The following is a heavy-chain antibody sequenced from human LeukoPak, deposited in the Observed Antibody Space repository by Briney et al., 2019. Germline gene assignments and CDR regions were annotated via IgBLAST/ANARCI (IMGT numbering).Heavy chain of an antibody. CDR3: LKRPACNWGTCYPNWFDP. Sequence: GESLKISCKGSGYSFTNNWIGWVRQMPGKGLEWMGITYPGDSNTRYSPSFQGQVTISADKSISSAYLQWSSLKASDTAMYYCLKRPACNWGTCYPNWFDPWGQGTLVTVSS. D-gene: IGHD2/OR15-2a*01. V-gene: IGHV5-51*01. CDR2: TYPGDSNT. CDR1: GYSFTNNW. J-gene: IGHJ5*02.